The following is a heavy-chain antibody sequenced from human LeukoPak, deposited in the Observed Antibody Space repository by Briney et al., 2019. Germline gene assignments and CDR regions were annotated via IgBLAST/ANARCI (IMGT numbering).Heavy chain of an antibody. J-gene: IGHJ4*02. D-gene: IGHD4-17*01. V-gene: IGHV3-53*01. CDR2: IYTGDKT. CDR1: AFSVSTQY. CDR3: VRGTAR. Sequence: GGSLRLSCVVSAFSVSTQYMSWVRQAPGKGLEWVSVIYTGDKTYYADSVKGRFIISRDNSKNILYLQMDSLRAEDTALYYCVRGTARWGQGTLVTVSS.